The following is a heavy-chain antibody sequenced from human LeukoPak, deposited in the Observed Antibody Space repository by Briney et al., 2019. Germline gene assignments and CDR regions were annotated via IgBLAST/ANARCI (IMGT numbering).Heavy chain of an antibody. J-gene: IGHJ4*02. CDR3: ARFDGIYGDY. V-gene: IGHV4-59*08. CDR2: IYNRGYT. CDR1: GGSISTYY. D-gene: IGHD3-16*01. Sequence: SETLSLTCTVSGGSISTYYWSWIRQPPGKGLEWIGYIYNRGYTNYNPSLKSRITMSIDASKKQFSLKLRSVTAADTAVYYCARFDGIYGDYWGQGTLVTVSS.